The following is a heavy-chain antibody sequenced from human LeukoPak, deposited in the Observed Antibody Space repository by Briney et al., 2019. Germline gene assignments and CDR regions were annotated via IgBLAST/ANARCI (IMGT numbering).Heavy chain of an antibody. CDR3: AKKLVPYYYDSSGYS. CDR2: ISGSGGST. V-gene: IGHV3-23*01. Sequence: PGGFLRLSCAASGFTFSSYAMSWVRQAPGKGLEWVSAISGSGGSTYYADSVKGRFTISRDNSKNTLYLQMNSLRAEDTAVYYCAKKLVPYYYDSSGYSWGQGTLVTVSS. J-gene: IGHJ5*02. D-gene: IGHD3-22*01. CDR1: GFTFSSYA.